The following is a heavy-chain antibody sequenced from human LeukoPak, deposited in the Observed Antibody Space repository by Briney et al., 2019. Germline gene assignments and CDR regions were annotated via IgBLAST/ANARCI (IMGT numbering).Heavy chain of an antibody. CDR1: GFTFSSCW. D-gene: IGHD6-13*01. J-gene: IGHJ4*02. V-gene: IGHV3-74*01. CDR2: INSDGSST. Sequence: GGSLRLSCAASGFTFSSCWMHWVRQAPGKGLVWVARINSDGSSTSYADSVKGRFTISRDNAKNTLYLQMSSLRAEDTAVYYCARVPIAAAGTRKHVFDYWGQGTLVTVSS. CDR3: ARVPIAAAGTRKHVFDY.